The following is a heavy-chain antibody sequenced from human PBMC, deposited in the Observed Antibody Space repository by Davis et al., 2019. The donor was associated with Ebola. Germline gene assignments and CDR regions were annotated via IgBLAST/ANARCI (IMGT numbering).Heavy chain of an antibody. CDR2: IRSKANSYAT. D-gene: IGHD1-26*01. CDR3: TSHEWELRSY. Sequence: GEPLKISCAASGFTFSGSAMHWVRQASGKGLEWVGRIRSKANSYATAYAASVKGRFTISRDDSKNTAYLQMNSLKTEDTAVYYCTSHEWELRSYWGQGTLVTVSS. CDR1: GFTFSGSA. V-gene: IGHV3-73*01. J-gene: IGHJ4*02.